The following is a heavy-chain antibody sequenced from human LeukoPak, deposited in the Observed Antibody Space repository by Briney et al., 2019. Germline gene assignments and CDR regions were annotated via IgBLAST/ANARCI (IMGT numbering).Heavy chain of an antibody. CDR1: GGSISSSSYY. J-gene: IGHJ4*02. D-gene: IGHD6-13*01. Sequence: SETLSLTCTVSGGSISSSSYYWGWIRQPPGKGLEWIGSIYYGGSTYYNPSLKSRVTISVDTSKNQFSLKLSPVTAADTAVYYCARGIAAALPQRVDYWGQGTLVTVSS. CDR2: IYYGGST. V-gene: IGHV4-39*07. CDR3: ARGIAAALPQRVDY.